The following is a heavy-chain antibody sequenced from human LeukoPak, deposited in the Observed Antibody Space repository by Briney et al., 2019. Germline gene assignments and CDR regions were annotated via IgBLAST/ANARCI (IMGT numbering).Heavy chain of an antibody. CDR3: AKSVRLYYFDY. CDR1: GFTFSSYA. CDR2: ISYDGSNK. J-gene: IGHJ4*02. Sequence: GGSLRLSCAASGFTFSSYAMHWVRQAPGKGLEWVAVISYDGSNKYYADSVKGRFTISRDNSKNTLYLQMNSLRAEDTAVYYCAKSVRLYYFDYWGQGTLVTVSS. V-gene: IGHV3-30-3*02. D-gene: IGHD3-10*01.